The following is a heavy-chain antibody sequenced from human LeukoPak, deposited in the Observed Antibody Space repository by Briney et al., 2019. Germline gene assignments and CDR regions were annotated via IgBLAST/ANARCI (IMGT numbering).Heavy chain of an antibody. J-gene: IGHJ4*02. D-gene: IGHD3/OR15-3a*01. CDR1: GFTSSSYG. CDR2: ISASGVSK. CDR3: AKDLSSGTGRGFDY. V-gene: IGHV3-23*01. Sequence: GGSLRLSCAASGFTSSSYGMSWVRQAPGKGLEWVSAISASGVSKYYADSVKGRFTISRDKSKNTLYLQMNSLRAEDTALYYCAKDLSSGTGRGFDYWGQGTLVTVSS.